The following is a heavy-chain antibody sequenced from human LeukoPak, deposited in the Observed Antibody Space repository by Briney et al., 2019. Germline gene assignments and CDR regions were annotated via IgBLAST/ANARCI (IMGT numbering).Heavy chain of an antibody. J-gene: IGHJ4*02. CDR3: ARVADIVFDY. V-gene: IGHV4-38-2*02. CDR2: IYHSGST. CDR1: GYSISSGYY. Sequence: SETLSLTCTGSGYSISSGYYWGWIRQPPGKGLEWMGSIYHSGSTYYNPSLKSRVTISVDTSKNQFSLKLSSVTAADTAVYYCARVADIVFDYWGQGTLVTVSS. D-gene: IGHD3-16*02.